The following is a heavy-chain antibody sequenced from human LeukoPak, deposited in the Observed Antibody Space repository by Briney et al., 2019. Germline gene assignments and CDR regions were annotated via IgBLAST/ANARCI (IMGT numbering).Heavy chain of an antibody. CDR2: ISRSGGNT. D-gene: IGHD4-11*01. J-gene: IGHJ4*02. Sequence: GESLRLSCAASGFTFSSHAMSWVRQAPGKGLECVAAISRSGGNTYYGDSVKGRFTISRDSSKNTLHLQMDSLRAEDTAVYYCAKDWPVSGDHYSPFDYWGQGTLVTVSS. CDR1: GFTFSSHA. CDR3: AKDWPVSGDHYSPFDY. V-gene: IGHV3-23*01.